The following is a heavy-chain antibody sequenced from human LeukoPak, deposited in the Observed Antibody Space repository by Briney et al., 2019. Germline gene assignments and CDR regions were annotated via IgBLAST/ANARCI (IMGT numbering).Heavy chain of an antibody. D-gene: IGHD3-16*02. CDR1: GFTFSSYG. CDR2: IWYDGSNK. V-gene: IGHV3-33*06. Sequence: GGSLRLSCAASGFTFSSYGRHWVRQAPGKGREWVAVIWYDGSNKYYADSVKGRFTISRDNSKNTLYLQMNSLRAEDTAVYYCAKSAVWGSYRYGHLLFDYWGQGTLVTVSS. CDR3: AKSAVWGSYRYGHLLFDY. J-gene: IGHJ4*02.